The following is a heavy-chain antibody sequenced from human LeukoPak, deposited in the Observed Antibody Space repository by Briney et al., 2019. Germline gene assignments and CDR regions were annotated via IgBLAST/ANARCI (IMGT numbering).Heavy chain of an antibody. Sequence: PSETLSLTCAVYGGSFGGYYWSWIRQPPGKGLEWIGGINQSGRTNYNPSLKSRVTMSLDTSKNQFSLKLSSVTAADTAVYYCARYHWGSGSPKASYWGQGTLVTVSS. J-gene: IGHJ4*02. CDR1: GGSFGGYY. V-gene: IGHV4-34*01. D-gene: IGHD3-10*01. CDR2: INQSGRT. CDR3: ARYHWGSGSPKASY.